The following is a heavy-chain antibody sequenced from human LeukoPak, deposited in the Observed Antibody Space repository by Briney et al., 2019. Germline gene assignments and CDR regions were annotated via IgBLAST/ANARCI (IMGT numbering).Heavy chain of an antibody. D-gene: IGHD1/OR15-1a*01. CDR1: GFILSNHW. Sequence: GGSLRLSCAASGFILSNHWMTWVRRAPGKGPEWEANMNKDGSQKYYVDSVKGRFTISRDTAKNSLYLQMNNLRVEDTALYYCARNNDMDVWGQGTTVIVSS. J-gene: IGHJ6*02. CDR3: ARNNDMDV. V-gene: IGHV3-7*03. CDR2: MNKDGSQK.